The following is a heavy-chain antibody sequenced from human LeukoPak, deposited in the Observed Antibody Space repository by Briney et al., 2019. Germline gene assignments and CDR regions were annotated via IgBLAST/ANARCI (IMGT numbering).Heavy chain of an antibody. CDR3: ARADASGWPFDY. CDR2: IYYSGST. V-gene: IGHV4-31*03. Sequence: SETLSLTCTVSGGSIGRCYWSWIRQHPGKGLEWIGYIYYSGSTYYNPSLKSRVTISVDTSKNQFSLKLSSVTAADTAVYYCARADASGWPFDYWGQGTLVTVSS. CDR1: GGSIGRCY. J-gene: IGHJ4*02. D-gene: IGHD6-19*01.